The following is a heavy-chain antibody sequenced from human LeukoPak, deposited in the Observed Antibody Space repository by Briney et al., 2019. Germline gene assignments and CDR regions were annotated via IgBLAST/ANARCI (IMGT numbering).Heavy chain of an antibody. V-gene: IGHV4-34*01. CDR3: ARVPTSSWPSPDF. D-gene: IGHD6-13*01. J-gene: IGHJ4*02. CDR1: GGPFSGHY. CDR2: INHSGST. Sequence: SQTLSLTCAVYGGPFSGHYWSWARQPPGKGLEWIGEINHSGSTNYNPSLTSRVTISVDTSKNQFSLRLTSVTAADTAFYYCARVPTSSWPSPDFWGQGTLVTVSS.